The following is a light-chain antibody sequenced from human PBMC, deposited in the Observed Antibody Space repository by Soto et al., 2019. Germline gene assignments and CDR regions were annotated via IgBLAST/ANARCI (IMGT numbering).Light chain of an antibody. J-gene: IGKJ5*01. V-gene: IGKV3D-20*02. CDR3: QQRSNWPIT. CDR1: QSVSNIY. Sequence: DIVFTQSPGTLSLSPGERATLSCRASQSVSNIYIAWYQQKPGQAPRVLIYGASRRATGIPDRFSGSGSGTEFTLTISSLEPEDFAVYYCQQRSNWPITFGQGTRLEIK. CDR2: GAS.